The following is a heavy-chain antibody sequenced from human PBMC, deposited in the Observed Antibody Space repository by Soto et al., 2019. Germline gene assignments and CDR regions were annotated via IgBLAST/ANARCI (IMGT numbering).Heavy chain of an antibody. V-gene: IGHV3-33*01. CDR3: ARGAYCSGGSCYLHFDY. J-gene: IGHJ4*02. D-gene: IGHD2-15*01. Sequence: QVQLVESGGGVVQPGRSLRPSCAASGFTFSSYGMHWVRQAPGKGLEWVAVIWYDGSNKYYADSVKGRFTISRDNSKNTLYLQMNSLRAEDTAVYYCARGAYCSGGSCYLHFDYWGQGTLVTVSS. CDR1: GFTFSSYG. CDR2: IWYDGSNK.